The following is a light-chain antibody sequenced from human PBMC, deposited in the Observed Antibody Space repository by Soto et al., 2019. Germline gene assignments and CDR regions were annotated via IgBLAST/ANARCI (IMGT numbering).Light chain of an antibody. J-gene: IGKJ1*01. CDR2: AAS. V-gene: IGKV1-17*01. CDR1: PGIRND. CDR3: LQHNSYPHT. Sequence: DIQMTQSPSSLSASVGDRVIITCRASPGIRNDLAWYQQRPGKAPKRLIYAASSLQSGVPSRFSGSGSGTEFTLTISSLRPEDFATYYCLQHNSYPHTFGQGTKVEIK.